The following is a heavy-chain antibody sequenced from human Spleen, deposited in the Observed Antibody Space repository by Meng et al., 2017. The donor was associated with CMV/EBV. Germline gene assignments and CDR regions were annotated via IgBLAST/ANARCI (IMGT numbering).Heavy chain of an antibody. Sequence: SETLSLTCSVSGASVNTENYYWSWIRQPPGKGLEFIGYVYYSGATNYNPFFKSRVTISVDTSKNQFSLRLTSVPAADTAVYYWTRGNTALWDSDSWGHGTLVTVSS. CDR1: GASVNTENYY. CDR2: VYYSGAT. J-gene: IGHJ5*01. CDR3: TRGNTALWDSDS. V-gene: IGHV4-61*01. D-gene: IGHD3-16*01.